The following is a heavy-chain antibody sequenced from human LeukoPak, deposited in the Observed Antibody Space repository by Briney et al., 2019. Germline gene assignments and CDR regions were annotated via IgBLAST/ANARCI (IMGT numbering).Heavy chain of an antibody. V-gene: IGHV3-64*01. CDR3: ARAVFGAPNDAFDI. J-gene: IGHJ3*02. CDR2: ISSNGGST. Sequence: PGGSLRLSCAASGFTFSSYAMHWVRQAPGKGLEYVSAISSNGGSTYYANSVKGRFTISRDNSKNTLYLQMGSLRAEDMAVYYCARAVFGAPNDAFDIRGQGTMVTVSS. D-gene: IGHD3-10*01. CDR1: GFTFSSYA.